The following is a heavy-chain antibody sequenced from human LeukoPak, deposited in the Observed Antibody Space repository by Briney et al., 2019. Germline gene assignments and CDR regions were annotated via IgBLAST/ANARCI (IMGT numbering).Heavy chain of an antibody. V-gene: IGHV1-69*04. CDR3: ATAKIYGDYVGTQPYYFDY. Sequence: SVKVSCKASGGTFSSYAISWVRQAPGQGLEWMGRIIPILGIANYAQKFQGRVTITADKSTSTAYMELSSLRSEDTAVYYCATAKIYGDYVGTQPYYFDYWGQGTLVTVSS. CDR1: GGTFSSYA. CDR2: IIPILGIA. D-gene: IGHD4-17*01. J-gene: IGHJ4*02.